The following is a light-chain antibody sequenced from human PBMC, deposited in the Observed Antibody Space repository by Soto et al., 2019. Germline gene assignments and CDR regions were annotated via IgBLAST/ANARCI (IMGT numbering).Light chain of an antibody. Sequence: DIQMTQSPSTLSASVGDRVTITCRASQSISSWLAWYQQKPGKAPKLLIYKASSLESGVPSRFSGSGSGTEFTLTISGLQPDDFGTYYCQQYNSYWTFGQGTKVEIK. CDR3: QQYNSYWT. J-gene: IGKJ1*01. V-gene: IGKV1-5*03. CDR1: QSISSW. CDR2: KAS.